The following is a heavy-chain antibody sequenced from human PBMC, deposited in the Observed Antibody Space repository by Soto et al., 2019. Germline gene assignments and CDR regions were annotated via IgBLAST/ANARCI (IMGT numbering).Heavy chain of an antibody. Sequence: SEPLSLTCTVSRVSISSYYWGWIRQPPGKGLEWIGSIYYSGSTYYNPSLKSRVTISVDTSKNQFSLKLSSVTAADTAVYYCARLDGDYAVHAFDIWDQGTMVTVSS. D-gene: IGHD4-17*01. J-gene: IGHJ3*02. CDR2: IYYSGST. V-gene: IGHV4-39*01. CDR1: RVSISSYY. CDR3: ARLDGDYAVHAFDI.